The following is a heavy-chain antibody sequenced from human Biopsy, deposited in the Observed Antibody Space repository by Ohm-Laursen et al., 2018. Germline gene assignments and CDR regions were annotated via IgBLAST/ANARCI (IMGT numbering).Heavy chain of an antibody. D-gene: IGHD6-19*01. J-gene: IGHJ4*02. CDR1: GYSISSDYR. Sequence: WETLSLTCAVSGYSISSDYRWGWIRQAPGKTLEWLGNIFKDGNTHYNPSLRSRLIISIDTSKNQFSLMMTSVSGADTAVYLCARVGSGWAPFDRWGPGTLVTVSS. CDR3: ARVGSGWAPFDR. V-gene: IGHV4-38-2*01. CDR2: IFKDGNT.